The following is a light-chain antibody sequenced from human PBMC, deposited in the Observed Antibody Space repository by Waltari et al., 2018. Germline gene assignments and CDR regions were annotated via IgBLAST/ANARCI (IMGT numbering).Light chain of an antibody. CDR2: WAS. CDR3: QQYNKWPPWT. J-gene: IGKJ1*01. V-gene: IGKV4-1*01. Sequence: DIVMTQSPDSLTVSLGERATINCKSSQNVLYSSNNKNYLAWYQQKPGQPPKLLIYWASTRESGVPDRFSGSGSGTDFTLTISSLQAEDVAVYYCQQYNKWPPWTFGQGTKVEIK. CDR1: QNVLYSSNNKNY.